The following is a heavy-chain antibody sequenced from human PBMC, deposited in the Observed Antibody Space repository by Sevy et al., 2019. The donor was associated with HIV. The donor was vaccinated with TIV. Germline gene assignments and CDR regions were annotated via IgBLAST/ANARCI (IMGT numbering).Heavy chain of an antibody. CDR2: ISSSGSTI. Sequence: GGSLRLSCVASGFTFSDYYMSWVRQAPGKGLEWVSDISSSGSTIYYADSVKGRFTISRDNAKNSLYLQMNSLRAEDTAVYYCARDRDSSGWYYFDYWGQRTLVTVSS. CDR3: ARDRDSSGWYYFDY. CDR1: GFTFSDYY. D-gene: IGHD6-19*01. V-gene: IGHV3-11*04. J-gene: IGHJ4*02.